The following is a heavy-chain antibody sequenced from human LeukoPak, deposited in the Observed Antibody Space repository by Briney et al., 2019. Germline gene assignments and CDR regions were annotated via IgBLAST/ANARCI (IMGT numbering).Heavy chain of an antibody. V-gene: IGHV3-21*01. Sequence: PGGSLRLSCAVSGFTFSSYSMSWVRQAPGKGLEWVSSISSSGTYKYYADSVKGRFPISRDNANNSLYLEMNSLRAEDTAVYYCAKGKDSVAGATNDYWGQGTLVTVSS. CDR2: ISSSGTYK. D-gene: IGHD6-19*01. CDR3: AKGKDSVAGATNDY. CDR1: GFTFSSYS. J-gene: IGHJ4*02.